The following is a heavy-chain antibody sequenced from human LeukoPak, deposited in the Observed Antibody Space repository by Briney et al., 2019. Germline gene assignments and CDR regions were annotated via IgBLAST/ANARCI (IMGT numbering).Heavy chain of an antibody. D-gene: IGHD3-22*01. V-gene: IGHV3-11*01. CDR2: ISSSGSTI. CDR1: GFTFSDYY. J-gene: IGHJ5*02. CDR3: ARVRDYDSSNWFDP. Sequence: GGSLRLSCAASGFTFSDYYMSWIRQAPGKGLEWVSYISSSGSTIYYADSVKGRFTTSRDNAKNSLYLQMNSLRAEDTAVYYCARVRDYDSSNWFDPWGQGTLVTVSS.